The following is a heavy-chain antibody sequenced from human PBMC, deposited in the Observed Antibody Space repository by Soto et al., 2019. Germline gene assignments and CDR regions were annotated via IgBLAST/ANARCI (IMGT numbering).Heavy chain of an antibody. CDR3: VKKRSYDRTNYDHFDY. J-gene: IGHJ4*02. CDR2: ISANGRGT. V-gene: IGHV3-23*01. CDR1: EFRFSTYP. Sequence: VGPLSLSCATSEFRFSTYPMSWVRPAPWKGLEWVTAISANGRGTSYADSAKGRFTILRDNSKNTLFLQMNSLRADDTAVYFCVKKRSYDRTNYDHFDYWGQGTLVTVSS. D-gene: IGHD3-22*01.